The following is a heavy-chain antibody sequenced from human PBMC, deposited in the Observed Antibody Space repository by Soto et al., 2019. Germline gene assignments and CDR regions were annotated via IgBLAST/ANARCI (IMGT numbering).Heavy chain of an antibody. CDR3: ARGAAFDY. Sequence: QVQLQESVPGLVKPSETLSLTCTVSGATISSYYWSWIRQPPGKGLEWIGYIYYSGSTNYNPSLKSRVTISVDTSKNQFSLKLRSVTAADTGVYYCARGAAFDYWGQGTLVAVSS. V-gene: IGHV4-59*01. J-gene: IGHJ4*02. CDR1: GATISSYY. CDR2: IYYSGST. D-gene: IGHD6-25*01.